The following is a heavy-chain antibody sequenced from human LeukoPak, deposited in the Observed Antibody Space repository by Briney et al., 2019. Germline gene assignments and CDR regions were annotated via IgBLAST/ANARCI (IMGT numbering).Heavy chain of an antibody. CDR2: ISSSNTY. D-gene: IGHD2-21*02. CDR1: GYTFSPYS. V-gene: IGHV3-21*01. Sequence: GGSLRLSCAASGYTFSPYSMNWVRQAPGKGLEWVSSISSSNTYYADSVKGRFTISRDNAKKSVYLQMNSLRAEDTAVYYCARDTAYCGGDCYGIDYWGQGTLVTVSS. J-gene: IGHJ4*02. CDR3: ARDTAYCGGDCYGIDY.